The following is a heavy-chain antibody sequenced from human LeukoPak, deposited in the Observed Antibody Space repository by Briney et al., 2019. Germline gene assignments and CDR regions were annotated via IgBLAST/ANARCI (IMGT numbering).Heavy chain of an antibody. V-gene: IGHV4-39*01. J-gene: IGHJ5*02. D-gene: IGHD1-1*01. CDR2: IYNSGIT. CDR3: ARRGGGMT. Sequence: SETLSLTCTVSGGSVSSSSYYWGWIRQPPGKGLEWIGSIYNSGITYYNPSLTSRVTISVDTSKNQFSLKLSSVTAADTAVYYCARRGGGMTWGQGTLVTVSS. CDR1: GGSVSSSSYY.